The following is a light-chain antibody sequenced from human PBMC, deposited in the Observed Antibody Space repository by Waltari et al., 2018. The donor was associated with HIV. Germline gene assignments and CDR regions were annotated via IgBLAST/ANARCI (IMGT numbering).Light chain of an antibody. Sequence: QSALTQPASVSGSPGQSITISCTGTSSDVGGYNYVSWYQQHPGKAPKLMIYEVSNLPSGVSNRFSGSKSGNTASLTISGLQAEDEADYYCSSYTSSNTLDVFGTGTKVTVL. CDR1: SSDVGGYNY. CDR2: EVS. J-gene: IGLJ1*01. CDR3: SSYTSSNTLDV. V-gene: IGLV2-14*01.